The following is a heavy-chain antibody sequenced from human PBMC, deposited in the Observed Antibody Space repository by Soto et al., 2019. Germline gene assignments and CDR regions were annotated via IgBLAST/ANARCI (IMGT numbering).Heavy chain of an antibody. J-gene: IGHJ6*02. CDR2: IIPIFGTT. V-gene: IGHV1-69*13. Sequence: SVKVSCKASGGSFTYTLSWVRQAPGQGLEWMGGIIPIFGTTNYAQKFQGRVTITADESTKAAYMELSTLRSEDTAVYYCARLHSHGTYGMDVWGQGTTVTVSS. CDR1: GGSFTYT. CDR3: ARLHSHGTYGMDV. D-gene: IGHD5-18*01.